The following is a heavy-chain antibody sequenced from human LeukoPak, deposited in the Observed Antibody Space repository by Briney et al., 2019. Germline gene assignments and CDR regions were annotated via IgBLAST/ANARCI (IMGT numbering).Heavy chain of an antibody. V-gene: IGHV4-39*01. Sequence: SETLSLTCTVSGGSISGGRSYWGWIRQPPGKGLEWVGTVFYSGTTYYNPSLKSRVTISVDTSKNQLSLKLSSVTAADTALYYCAVPDYDTSGYHNYFWGQGTLVTVSS. D-gene: IGHD3-22*01. J-gene: IGHJ4*02. CDR1: GGSISGGRSY. CDR2: VFYSGTT. CDR3: AVPDYDTSGYHNYF.